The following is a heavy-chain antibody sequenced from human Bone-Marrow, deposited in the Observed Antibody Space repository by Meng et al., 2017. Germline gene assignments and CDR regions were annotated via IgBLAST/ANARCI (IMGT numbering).Heavy chain of an antibody. J-gene: IGHJ2*01. CDR1: GFTFSSYA. D-gene: IGHD5-24*01. CDR2: ISYDGSNK. V-gene: IGHV3-30*01. Sequence: GESLKISCAASGFTFSSYAMHWVRQAPGKGLEWVAVISYDGSNKYYADSVKGRFTISRDNSKNTLYLQMNSLRAEDTAVYYCASGGVEMDTIGWYFDLWGRGTLVTVSS. CDR3: ASGGVEMDTIGWYFDL.